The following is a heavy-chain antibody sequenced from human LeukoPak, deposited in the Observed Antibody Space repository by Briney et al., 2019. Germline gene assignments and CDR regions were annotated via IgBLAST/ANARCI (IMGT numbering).Heavy chain of an antibody. CDR3: ARDYCSGGSCYSDYYYGMDV. V-gene: IGHV3-21*01. J-gene: IGHJ6*02. CDR1: GFTFSSYS. D-gene: IGHD2-15*01. CDR2: ISSSSTYI. Sequence: GGSLRLSCAASGFTFSSYSMDWVRQAPGKGLEWVSSISSSSTYIYYADSVKGRFTISRDNSKNTLYLQMNSLRAEDTAVYYCARDYCSGGSCYSDYYYGMDVWGQGTTVTVSS.